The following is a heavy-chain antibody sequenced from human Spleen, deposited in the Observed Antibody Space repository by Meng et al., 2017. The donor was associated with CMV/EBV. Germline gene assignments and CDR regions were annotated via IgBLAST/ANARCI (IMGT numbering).Heavy chain of an antibody. Sequence: SGFPFSNGWVGWVRQAPGKGMGWVGRIKIKTEGGTTDYAAPVKGRFTISRDDSKNTLYLQMKSLKTEDTAVYYCTTFFDRDYYFDYWGQGTLVTVSS. J-gene: IGHJ4*02. V-gene: IGHV3-15*01. CDR3: TTFFDRDYYFDY. CDR2: IKIKTEGGTT. CDR1: GFPFSNGW. D-gene: IGHD3-10*01.